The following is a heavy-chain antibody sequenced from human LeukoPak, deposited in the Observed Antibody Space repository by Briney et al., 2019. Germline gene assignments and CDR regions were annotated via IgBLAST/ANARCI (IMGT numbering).Heavy chain of an antibody. CDR3: AKCRGYYGSGRAFDY. D-gene: IGHD3-10*01. V-gene: IGHV5-51*01. CDR1: GYIFTNYC. CDR2: IYTGDSDT. Sequence: GESLKISCKGSGYIFTNYCIGWVRQMPGKGLEWMGLIYTGDSDTRYSPSFQGQVTISADKSISTAYMQWNSLKASDTAMYYCAKCRGYYGSGRAFDYWGQGTLVTVSS. J-gene: IGHJ4*02.